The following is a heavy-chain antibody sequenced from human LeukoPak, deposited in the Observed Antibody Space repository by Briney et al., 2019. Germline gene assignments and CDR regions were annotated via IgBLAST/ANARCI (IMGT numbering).Heavy chain of an antibody. CDR3: ARGRRYYYGSGSYYRLYYYYYMDV. CDR1: GYTFTGYY. V-gene: IGHV1-2*02. D-gene: IGHD3-10*01. CDR2: INPNSGGT. J-gene: IGHJ6*03. Sequence: ASVKVSCKASGYTFTGYYMHWVRQAPGQGLEWMGWINPNSGGTNYAQKFQGRVTITRNTSISTAYMELSSLRSEDTAVYYCARGRRYYYGSGSYYRLYYYYYMDVWGKGTTVTVSS.